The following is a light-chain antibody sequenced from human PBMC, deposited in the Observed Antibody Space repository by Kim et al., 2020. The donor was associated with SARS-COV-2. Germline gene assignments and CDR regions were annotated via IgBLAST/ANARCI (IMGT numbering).Light chain of an antibody. CDR3: GTWDSSLSAGV. Sequence: QSVLTQPSSVSAAPGQKVTISCSGSHSNVGDNNVSWYQQFPGKAPKLLIYENNKRPSGIPDRFSGSKSGTSATLAITGLHTGDEADYYCGTWDSSLSAGVFGGGTQLTVL. V-gene: IGLV1-51*01. CDR2: ENN. J-gene: IGLJ2*01. CDR1: HSNVGDNN.